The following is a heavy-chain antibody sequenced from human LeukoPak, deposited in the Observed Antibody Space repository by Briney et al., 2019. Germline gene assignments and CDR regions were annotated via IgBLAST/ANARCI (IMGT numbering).Heavy chain of an antibody. D-gene: IGHD1-26*01. CDR1: GGSINNYY. J-gene: IGHJ4*02. CDR2: FYYTGST. CDR3: ASNPEWEWEGFDY. Sequence: SETLSLTCTASGGSINNYYWSWIRQPPGKGLEWIGYFYYTGSTKYNPSLKSRVTISVDTSKNQFSLKLSSVTAADTAVYYCASNPEWEWEGFDYWGQGTLVTVSS. V-gene: IGHV4-59*12.